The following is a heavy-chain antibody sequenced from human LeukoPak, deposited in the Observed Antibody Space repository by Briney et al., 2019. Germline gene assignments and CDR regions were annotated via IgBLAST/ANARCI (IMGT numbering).Heavy chain of an antibody. CDR2: ISSRSSYI. CDR3: ARAEDYDFWSVPA. CDR1: GFTFSRYN. V-gene: IGHV3-21*01. D-gene: IGHD3-3*01. Sequence: GGSLRLSCAGSGFTFSRYNMNWFRQAPGKGLERVSSISSRSSYIFYADSVKGRFTISRDNAKNTLYLQMNSLRAEDTAVYYCARAEDYDFWSVPAWGQGTLVTVSS. J-gene: IGHJ5*02.